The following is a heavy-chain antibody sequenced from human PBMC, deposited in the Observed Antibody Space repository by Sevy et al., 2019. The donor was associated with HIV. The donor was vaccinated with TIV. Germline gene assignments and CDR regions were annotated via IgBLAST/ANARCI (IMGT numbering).Heavy chain of an antibody. D-gene: IGHD3-16*01. V-gene: IGHV3-15*01. CDR1: GFTFSNAW. Sequence: GGSLTLSCTASGFTFSNAWMTWVRQTPERGLEWVALIKPITDAATTGYAAPVQGRSTISRDDSKNTVYLQLNSLKSEDTAGYYCAAGPVSFWGQGTLVTVSS. CDR2: IKPITDAATT. CDR3: AAGPVSF. J-gene: IGHJ4*02.